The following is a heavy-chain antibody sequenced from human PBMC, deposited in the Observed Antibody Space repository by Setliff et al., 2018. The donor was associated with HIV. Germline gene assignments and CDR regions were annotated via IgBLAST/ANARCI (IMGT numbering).Heavy chain of an antibody. Sequence: ASVKVSCKTPRGTFTTYAFSWVRQAPGQGLEWMGGIIPILNVAKYPQKFHGRVTITADKFTSTVYMELSSLRSEDTAMYYCARVLKGYSSSYEAFDIWGQGTKVTVSS. V-gene: IGHV1-69*10. J-gene: IGHJ3*02. CDR3: ARVLKGYSSSYEAFDI. D-gene: IGHD6-13*01. CDR1: RGTFTTYA. CDR2: IIPILNVA.